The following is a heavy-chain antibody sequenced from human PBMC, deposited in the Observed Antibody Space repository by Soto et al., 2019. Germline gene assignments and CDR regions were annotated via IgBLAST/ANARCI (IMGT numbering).Heavy chain of an antibody. CDR3: AITCLYDSSGYHRDAFDI. J-gene: IGHJ3*02. CDR1: GFAFGTYA. Sequence: EVQLLESGGGLVQPRGSRRLSCAASGFAFGTYAMSWVRQAPGKGLEWVSGISGSGVTTYYADPVKGRFTISRDNSKNTLFLQMNSLRAEDTAVYYCAITCLYDSSGYHRDAFDIWGQGTMVTVS. V-gene: IGHV3-23*01. D-gene: IGHD3-22*01. CDR2: ISGSGVTT.